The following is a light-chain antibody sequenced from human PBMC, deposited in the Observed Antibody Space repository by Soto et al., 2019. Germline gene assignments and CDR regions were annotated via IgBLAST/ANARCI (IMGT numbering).Light chain of an antibody. J-gene: IGKJ5*01. CDR2: ADS. Sequence: EIVLTQSPGTLSLSPGESATLSCRASQTIMNNYLAWYQQKPGQAPRLLIYADSNRATGIPARFSGSGSGTDFTLTISSLEPEDFSVYYCQQRYNWPITFGQGTRLEIK. CDR1: QTIMNNY. V-gene: IGKV3-11*01. CDR3: QQRYNWPIT.